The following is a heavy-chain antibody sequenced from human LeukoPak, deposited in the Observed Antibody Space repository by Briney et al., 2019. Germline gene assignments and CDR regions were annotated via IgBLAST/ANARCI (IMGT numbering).Heavy chain of an antibody. CDR1: GFTFSTFA. CDR3: ARYAYDSSGYYSFDH. J-gene: IGHJ4*02. V-gene: IGHV4-59*01. CDR2: IYYTGTT. D-gene: IGHD3-22*01. Sequence: GSLRLSCAASGFTFSTFAMIWVRQPPGKGLEWIGYIYYTGTTDYNPSLKSRVTISVDTSKNQFSLNLISVTAADTAVYYCARYAYDSSGYYSFDHWGQGTLVTVSS.